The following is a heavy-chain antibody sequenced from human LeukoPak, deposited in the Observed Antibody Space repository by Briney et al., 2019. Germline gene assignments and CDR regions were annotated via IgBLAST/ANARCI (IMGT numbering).Heavy chain of an antibody. J-gene: IGHJ4*02. Sequence: SETLSLTCAVYGGSFSGYYWSWIRQPPGKGLEWIGEINHSGSTNYNPSLRSRVTISVDTSKNQFSLKLSSVTAADTAVYYCARFTMVRGVITPFDYWGQGTLVTVSS. D-gene: IGHD3-10*01. CDR2: INHSGST. V-gene: IGHV4-34*01. CDR1: GGSFSGYY. CDR3: ARFTMVRGVITPFDY.